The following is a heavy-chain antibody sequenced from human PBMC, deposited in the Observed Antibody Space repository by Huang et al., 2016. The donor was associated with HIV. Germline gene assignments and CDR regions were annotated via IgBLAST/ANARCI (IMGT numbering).Heavy chain of an antibody. CDR1: EYTLTELS. D-gene: IGHD3-9*01. CDR2: LDPEMGET. V-gene: IGHV1-24*01. J-gene: IGHJ4*02. Sequence: QVQLVQSRAEVKKPGASVTVSCKVSEYTLTELSIPWVRQPPGKGLEWMGGLDPEMGETIYEQKFQGRVTMTEDTSTETAFMELSGLRPEDTAVYYCATGFDVFFDFWGQGTLVTVSS. CDR3: ATGFDVFFDF.